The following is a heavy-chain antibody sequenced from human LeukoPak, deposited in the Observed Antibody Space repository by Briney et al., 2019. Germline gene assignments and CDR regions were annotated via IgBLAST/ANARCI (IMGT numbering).Heavy chain of an antibody. D-gene: IGHD2/OR15-2a*01. CDR1: GFTLSPFSNAW. V-gene: IGHV3-7*05. CDR3: ARDLYLPPGPAAFDI. Sequence: GGSLRLSCAASGFTLSPFSNAWMSWVRQAPGKGLEWVANIKQDGSEKYYVDSMKGRLTISRDNAKNSLYLQMNSLRAEDTAVYYCARDLYLPPGPAAFDIWGQGTMVTVSS. CDR2: IKQDGSEK. J-gene: IGHJ3*02.